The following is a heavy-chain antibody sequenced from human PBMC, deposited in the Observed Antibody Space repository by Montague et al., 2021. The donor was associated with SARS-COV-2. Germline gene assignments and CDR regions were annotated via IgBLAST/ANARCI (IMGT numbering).Heavy chain of an antibody. J-gene: IGHJ3*02. V-gene: IGHV4-59*01. CDR3: ARDKGLTIFGVVKSPGAFDT. Sequence: SETLSLTCTVSGGSISSYYWSWIRQPPEKGLEWTGYIYYSGSTNYNPSLKSRVTISVDTSKNQFSLKLSSVTAADTAVYYCARDKGLTIFGVVKSPGAFDTWGQGTMVTVSS. D-gene: IGHD3-3*01. CDR1: GGSISSYY. CDR2: IYYSGST.